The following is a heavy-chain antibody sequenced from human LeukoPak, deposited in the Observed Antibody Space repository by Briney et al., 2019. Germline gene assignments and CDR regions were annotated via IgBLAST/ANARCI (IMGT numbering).Heavy chain of an antibody. Sequence: GGSLRLSCAASGFTFSSYAMHWVRQAPGKGLEYVSAISSNGGSTYYANSVKGRFTISRDNSKNTLYLQMGSLRAEDMAVYYCARELDCGGDRYSYDYWGQGTLVTVSS. CDR2: ISSNGGST. CDR1: GFTFSSYA. V-gene: IGHV3-64*01. D-gene: IGHD2-21*01. J-gene: IGHJ4*02. CDR3: ARELDCGGDRYSYDY.